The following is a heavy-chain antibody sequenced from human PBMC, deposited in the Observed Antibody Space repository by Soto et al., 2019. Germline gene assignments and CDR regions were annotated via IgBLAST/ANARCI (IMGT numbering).Heavy chain of an antibody. CDR2: IIPIFGTA. CDR3: ARYYDSSGYYSDY. V-gene: IGHV1-69*06. CDR1: GGTFSSYA. Sequence: SVKVSCKASGGTFSSYAISWVRQAPGQGLEWMGGIIPIFGTANYAQKFQGRVTITADKSTSTAYMELSSLRSEDTAVYYCARYYDSSGYYSDYWGQGTLVTVSS. D-gene: IGHD3-22*01. J-gene: IGHJ4*02.